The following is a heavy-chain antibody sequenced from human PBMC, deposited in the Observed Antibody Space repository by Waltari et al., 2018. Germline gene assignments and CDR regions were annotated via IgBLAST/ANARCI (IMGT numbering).Heavy chain of an antibody. CDR3: ATRGTGYCSGGSCYFLDY. Sequence: EVQLVQSGAEVKKPGESLKISCKGSGYSFTSYWIGWVRQMPGKGLEWMGIIYPGDSDTRYSPSFQGQVTISADKSISTAYLQWSSLKASDTAMYYCATRGTGYCSGGSCYFLDYWGQGTLVTVSS. J-gene: IGHJ4*02. V-gene: IGHV5-51*01. CDR2: IYPGDSDT. D-gene: IGHD2-15*01. CDR1: GYSFTSYW.